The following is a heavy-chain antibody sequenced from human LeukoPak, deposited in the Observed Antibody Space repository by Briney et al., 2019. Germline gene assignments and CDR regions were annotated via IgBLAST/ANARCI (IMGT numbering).Heavy chain of an antibody. CDR1: GGSISSGGYY. Sequence: PSETLSLTCTVSGGSISSGGYYWSWIRQHPGKGLEWIGYIYYSGSTYYNPPLKSRVTISVDTSKNQFSLKLSSVTAADTAVHYCAREEGDYFDYWGQGTLVTVSS. CDR3: AREEGDYFDY. CDR2: IYYSGST. D-gene: IGHD1-26*01. J-gene: IGHJ4*02. V-gene: IGHV4-31*03.